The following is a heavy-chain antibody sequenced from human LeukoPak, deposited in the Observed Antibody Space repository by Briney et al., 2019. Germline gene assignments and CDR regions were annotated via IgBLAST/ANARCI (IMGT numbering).Heavy chain of an antibody. CDR2: IYYSGST. V-gene: IGHV4-31*03. CDR3: ARQGSSSGYYYYYMDV. CDR1: GGSISSGGYY. Sequence: SQTLSLTCTVSGGSISSGGYYWSWIRQHPGKGLEWIGYIYYSGSTYYNPSLKSRVTISVDTSENQFSLKLSSVTAADTAVYYCARQGSSSGYYYYYMDVWGKGTTVTVSS. D-gene: IGHD6-6*01. J-gene: IGHJ6*03.